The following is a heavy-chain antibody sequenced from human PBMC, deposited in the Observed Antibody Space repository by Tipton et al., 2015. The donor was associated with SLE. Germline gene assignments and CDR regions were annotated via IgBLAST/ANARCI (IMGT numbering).Heavy chain of an antibody. Sequence: TPSLTCTVSGGSISSYYWSWIRQPPGKELEWIGSVYYSGSTYYNPSLKSRVTISVDTSKNQFSLKLSSVTAADTAMYYCAREKGGSSIDYWGQGTLVTVSS. D-gene: IGHD1-26*01. J-gene: IGHJ4*02. CDR2: VYYSGST. V-gene: IGHV4-39*07. CDR1: GGSISSYY. CDR3: AREKGGSSIDY.